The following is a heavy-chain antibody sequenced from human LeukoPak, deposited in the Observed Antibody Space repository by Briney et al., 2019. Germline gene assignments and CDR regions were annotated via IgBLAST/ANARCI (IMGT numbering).Heavy chain of an antibody. CDR2: INPNSGGI. CDR1: GYTFTGYY. D-gene: IGHD6-19*01. V-gene: IGHV1-2*02. Sequence: VASVKVSCKASGYTFTGYYMQWVRQAPGQGLEWMGWINPNSGGINYAQKFQSRVTMTRDTSISTAYMELSRLRSDDTAVYYCARAFKSGYSSGWQDTIDYWGQGTLVTVSS. CDR3: ARAFKSGYSSGWQDTIDY. J-gene: IGHJ4*02.